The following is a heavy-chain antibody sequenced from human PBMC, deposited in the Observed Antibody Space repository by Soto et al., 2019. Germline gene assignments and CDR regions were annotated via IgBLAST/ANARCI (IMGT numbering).Heavy chain of an antibody. CDR1: GFTFSSYG. CDR2: ISYDGSNK. J-gene: IGHJ3*02. CDR3: AKVPWELLQDAFDI. D-gene: IGHD1-26*01. V-gene: IGHV3-30*18. Sequence: QVQLVESGGGVVQPGRSLRLSCAASGFTFSSYGMHWVRQAPGKGLEWVAVISYDGSNKYYADSVKGRFTISRDNSKNTLYLQMNSLRAEDTAVYYCAKVPWELLQDAFDIWGQGTMVTVSS.